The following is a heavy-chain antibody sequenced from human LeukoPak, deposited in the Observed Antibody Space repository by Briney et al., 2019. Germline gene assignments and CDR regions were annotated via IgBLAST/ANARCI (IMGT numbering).Heavy chain of an antibody. Sequence: GGSLRLSCAASGFTFDDYTMHWVRQAPGKGLEWVSLISWDGGSTYYADSVKGRFTISRDNSKNSLYLRMNSLRTEDTALYYCAKDISYGYFSYFDYWGQGTLVTVSS. D-gene: IGHD5-18*01. CDR3: AKDISYGYFSYFDY. CDR1: GFTFDDYT. CDR2: ISWDGGST. J-gene: IGHJ4*02. V-gene: IGHV3-43*01.